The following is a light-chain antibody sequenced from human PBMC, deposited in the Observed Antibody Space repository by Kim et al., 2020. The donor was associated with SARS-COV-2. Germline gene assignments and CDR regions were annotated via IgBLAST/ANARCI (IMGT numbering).Light chain of an antibody. CDR2: RND. Sequence: ALGQTAKISCWGTNIGNKHFHWYQQRPGQAPVTVIFRNDNLDSGVPERFSGSSSGDTATLTISRVQVGDEGDYYCQVWDSDTFIFGGGTKLSVL. CDR3: QVWDSDTFI. V-gene: IGLV3-9*01. CDR1: NIGNKH. J-gene: IGLJ2*01.